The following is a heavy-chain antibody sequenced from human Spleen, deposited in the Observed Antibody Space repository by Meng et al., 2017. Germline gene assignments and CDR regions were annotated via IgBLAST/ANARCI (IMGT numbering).Heavy chain of an antibody. CDR2: INHSGST. D-gene: IGHD6-13*01. J-gene: IGHJ5*02. CDR1: GGSFSGYY. Sequence: QVQLQQWGAGLLKPSATLSLTCAVYGGSFSGYYWIWIRQPPGKGLEWIGEINHSGSTNYNPSLKSRVTISVDTSKNQFSLKLSSVTAADTAVYYCARVEGTIAAAGGSWFDPWGQGTLVTVSS. V-gene: IGHV4-34*01. CDR3: ARVEGTIAAAGGSWFDP.